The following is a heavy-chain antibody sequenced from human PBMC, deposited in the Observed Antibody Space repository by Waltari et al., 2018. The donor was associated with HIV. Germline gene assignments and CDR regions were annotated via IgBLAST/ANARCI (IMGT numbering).Heavy chain of an antibody. CDR2: ALYTRRPDLFTGQF. CDR3: VRHAAEFRPDFGWILAGVFEP. D-gene: IGHD6-19*01. V-gene: IGHV4-39*01. CDR1: GGSIASSDPF. J-gene: IGHJ1*01. Sequence: QVQLQESGPGFVKPSETLSLICNVSGGSIASSDPFWGWVRQSPEVNLAWVGSALYTRRPDLFTGQFFAKSSLKSRVALSVDTSKNQVSLRLTSVTAADTGLYYCVRHAAEFRPDFGWILAGVFEPWGLGTQVIVS.